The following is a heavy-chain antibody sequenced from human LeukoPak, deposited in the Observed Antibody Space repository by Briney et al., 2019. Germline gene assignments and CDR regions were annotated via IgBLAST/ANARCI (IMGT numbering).Heavy chain of an antibody. Sequence: GGSLRLSCAASGFTVSSNYMSWVRQAPGKGLEWVSVIYSGGSTYYADSVKGRFTISRDNSKNTLYLQMNSLRAENTAVYYCARCYDMAFDIWGQGTMVTVSS. J-gene: IGHJ3*02. D-gene: IGHD3-9*01. CDR2: IYSGGST. V-gene: IGHV3-53*01. CDR1: GFTVSSNY. CDR3: ARCYDMAFDI.